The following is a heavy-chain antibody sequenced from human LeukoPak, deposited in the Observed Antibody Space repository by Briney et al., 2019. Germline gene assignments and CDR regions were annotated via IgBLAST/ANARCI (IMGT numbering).Heavy chain of an antibody. CDR1: GYTFPYYY. J-gene: IGHJ4*02. D-gene: IGHD2-2*01. CDR3: ARANFLYCSSSTCRFDY. CDR2: INPNDGDT. Sequence: ASVKVSFKASGYTFPYYYMYWVRQAPGQGLEWMGWINPNDGDTNYAQKFPGRVTMTRDTSITTAHMEVSRLRSDDAAVYYCARANFLYCSSSTCRFDYWGQGTLVTVSS. V-gene: IGHV1-2*02.